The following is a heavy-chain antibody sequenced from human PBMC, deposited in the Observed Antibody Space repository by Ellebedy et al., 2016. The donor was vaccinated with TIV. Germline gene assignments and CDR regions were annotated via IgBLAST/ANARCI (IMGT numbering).Heavy chain of an antibody. J-gene: IGHJ6*02. V-gene: IGHV3-53*05. D-gene: IGHD2-21*02. Sequence: GESLKISXAASGFTVGNNYMMWVRLAPGKGLEWVSLIYSGGSTYYADSVRGRFTISRDNSKNTLYLEMNGLRGEDTAIYYCAKDEASYGDYSYYYYGVDVWGQGTPVTVSS. CDR2: IYSGGST. CDR3: AKDEASYGDYSYYYYGVDV. CDR1: GFTVGNNY.